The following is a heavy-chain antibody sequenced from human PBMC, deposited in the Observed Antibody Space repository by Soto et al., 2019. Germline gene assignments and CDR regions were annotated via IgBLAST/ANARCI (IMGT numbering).Heavy chain of an antibody. V-gene: IGHV1-18*01. J-gene: IGHJ4*02. D-gene: IGHD3-9*01. CDR2: ISAYNGNT. CDR1: GYTFTSYG. CDR3: ARDLSYDILTGYPYFDY. Sequence: QVQLVQSGAEVKKPGASVKVSCKASGYTFTSYGISWVRQAPGQGLEWMGWISAYNGNTNYAQQLQGRVTMTTDTSTSTAYMELRSLRSDDTAVYYCARDLSYDILTGYPYFDYWGQGTLVTVSS.